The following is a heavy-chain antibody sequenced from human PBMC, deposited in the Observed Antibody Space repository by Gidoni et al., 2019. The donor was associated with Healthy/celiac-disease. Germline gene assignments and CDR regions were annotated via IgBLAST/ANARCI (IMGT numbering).Heavy chain of an antibody. CDR3: ARDSTADYYGSVVDYYGMDV. CDR1: GPNFSSYS. CDR2: MSSRSSYI. Sequence: EVQLVERGGGLVKPGGSWNLACAGSGPNFSSYSMNGVRQALGKGLDWVSSMSSRSSYIYYADSVKGRFTITRDNAKNSLYLQMNSRRSEYTAVYYCARDSTADYYGSVVDYYGMDVWGQGTTVTVSS. D-gene: IGHD3-10*01. V-gene: IGHV3-21*01. J-gene: IGHJ6*02.